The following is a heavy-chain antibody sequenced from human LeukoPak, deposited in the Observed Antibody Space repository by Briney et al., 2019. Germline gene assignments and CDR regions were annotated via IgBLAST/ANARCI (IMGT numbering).Heavy chain of an antibody. Sequence: GGSLRLSCAASGFTFSSYAMHWVRQAPGKGLEYVSAISSNGGSTYYANSVKGRFTISRDNSKNTLYLQMGSLRAEDMAVYYCARDGGWNDFGYAFDIWGQGTMVTVSS. CDR2: ISSNGGST. D-gene: IGHD1-1*01. J-gene: IGHJ3*02. CDR1: GFTFSSYA. CDR3: ARDGGWNDFGYAFDI. V-gene: IGHV3-64*01.